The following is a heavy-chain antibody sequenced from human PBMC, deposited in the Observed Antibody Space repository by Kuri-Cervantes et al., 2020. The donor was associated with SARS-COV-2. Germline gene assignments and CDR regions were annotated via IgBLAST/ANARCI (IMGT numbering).Heavy chain of an antibody. V-gene: IGHV4-38-2*02. CDR1: GYSISSGYY. D-gene: IGHD4-17*01. CDR2: IYHSGST. Sequence: SETLSLTCTVSGYSISSGYYWGWIRQPPGKGLEWIGSIYHSGSTYYNPSLKSRVTITVDTYKNQFSLKLSSVTAADTAVYYCARGPMTTVTTRPIDYWGQGTLVTVSS. J-gene: IGHJ4*02. CDR3: ARGPMTTVTTRPIDY.